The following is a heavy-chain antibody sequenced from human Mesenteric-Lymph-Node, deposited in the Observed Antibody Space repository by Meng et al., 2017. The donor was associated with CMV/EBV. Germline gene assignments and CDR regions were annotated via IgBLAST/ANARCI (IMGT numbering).Heavy chain of an antibody. CDR3: ARDLTDGGEKY. J-gene: IGHJ4*02. D-gene: IGHD3-16*01. Sequence: GESLKISCAASGFTFDNYIMNWVRQAPGKGLEWVASINSSSYRYYADSVKGRFTISRDNAKNSLYLQMNSLRVEDTAVYYCARDLTDGGEKYWGQGTLVTVSS. V-gene: IGHV3-21*01. CDR2: INSSSYR. CDR1: GFTFDNYI.